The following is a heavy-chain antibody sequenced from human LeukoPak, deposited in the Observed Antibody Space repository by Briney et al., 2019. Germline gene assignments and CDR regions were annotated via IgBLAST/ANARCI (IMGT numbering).Heavy chain of an antibody. CDR3: AKDTVKVKTISRVPHYMDV. CDR1: GFTFDDYA. V-gene: IGHV3-9*01. Sequence: GGSLRLSCAASGFTFDDYAMHWVREARGKGLEGVSGISWNSGSIGYADSVKGRFTISRDNSKNTLSLQMNSLRAEDKAVYYCAKDTVKVKTISRVPHYMDVWGKGTTVTISS. J-gene: IGHJ6*03. D-gene: IGHD5-12*01. CDR2: ISWNSGSI.